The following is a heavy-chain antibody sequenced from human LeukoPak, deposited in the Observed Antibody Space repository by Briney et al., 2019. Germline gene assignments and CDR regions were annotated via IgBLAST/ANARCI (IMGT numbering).Heavy chain of an antibody. CDR1: GGSFSVYY. CDR2: INHLGRT. V-gene: IGHV4-34*01. CDR3: ARGSASGIYPIDY. J-gene: IGHJ4*02. Sequence: SETLSLTCAVYGGSFSVYYWSWIRQPPGKGLEWIAEINHLGRTNYNPSLKSRATISIDMSKNQVFLKLSSVTAADTAVYYCARGSASGIYPIDYWGQGTLVTVSS. D-gene: IGHD5-12*01.